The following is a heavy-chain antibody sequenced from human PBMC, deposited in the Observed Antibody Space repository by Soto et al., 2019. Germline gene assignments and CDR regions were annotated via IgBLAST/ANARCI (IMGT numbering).Heavy chain of an antibody. J-gene: IGHJ5*02. V-gene: IGHV1-69*13. Sequence: SVKVSCTASGGSFSSYAISWVRQAPGQGLEWMGGIIPIFGTANYAQKFQGRVTITADESTSTAYMELSSLRSEDTAVYYCAREDLRDNWFDPWGQGTLVTVSS. CDR3: AREDLRDNWFDP. CDR2: IIPIFGTA. CDR1: GGSFSSYA.